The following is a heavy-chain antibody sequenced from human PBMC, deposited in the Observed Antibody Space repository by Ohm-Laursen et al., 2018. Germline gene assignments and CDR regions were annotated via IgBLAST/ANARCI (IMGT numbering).Heavy chain of an antibody. V-gene: IGHV1-2*02. CDR1: GFTFNDND. J-gene: IGHJ1*01. CDR2: TDPSTGNI. CDR3: AIGEGGPEYFQN. Sequence: SVKVSCKPSGFTFNDNDYLIHWVRQAPGEGLEWLGWTDPSTGNIYPAQIIRDSVALTRDTSTDTAYMELRGLIHDDTAVYFCAIGEGGPEYFQNWGQGALVNVSS.